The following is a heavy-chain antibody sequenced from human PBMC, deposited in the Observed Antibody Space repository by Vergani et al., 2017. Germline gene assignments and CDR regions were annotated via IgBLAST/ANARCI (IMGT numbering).Heavy chain of an antibody. J-gene: IGHJ4*02. D-gene: IGHD4-11*01. Sequence: EVQLLESGGGLVQPGGSLRLSCAASGFTFSSYAMRWVRQAPGKGLEWVSAISGSGGSTYYADSVKGRFTISRDNSKNTLYLQMNSLRAEDTAVYYCAKTNSNYEAMGSDIDYWGQGTLVTVSS. CDR2: ISGSGGST. CDR1: GFTFSSYA. CDR3: AKTNSNYEAMGSDIDY. V-gene: IGHV3-23*01.